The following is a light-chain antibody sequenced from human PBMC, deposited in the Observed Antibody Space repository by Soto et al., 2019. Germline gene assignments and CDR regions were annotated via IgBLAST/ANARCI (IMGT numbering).Light chain of an antibody. CDR2: AAS. CDR3: LQVSSFPRT. CDR1: QSIGDR. V-gene: IGKV1-12*01. J-gene: IGKJ1*01. Sequence: SASVGDRVTITCRASQSIGDRLAWFQQKPGKAPQFLIQAASNLQSGVPSRFSGSGSGTEFILSINSLQPEDIATYYCLQVSSFPRTFGQGTKVDIK.